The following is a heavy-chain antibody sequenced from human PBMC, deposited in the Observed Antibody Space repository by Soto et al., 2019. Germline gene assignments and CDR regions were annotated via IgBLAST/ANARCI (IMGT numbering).Heavy chain of an antibody. CDR3: ARQIPYGENTL. CDR2: IYYSGST. D-gene: IGHD4-17*01. Sequence: SETLSLTCTVSGGSISSSSYYWGWIRQPPGKGLEWIGSIYYSGSTYYNPSLKSRVTISVDTSKNQFSLKLSSVTAADTAVYYCARQIPYGENTLWGQGTLVTVSS. CDR1: GGSISSSSYY. V-gene: IGHV4-39*01. J-gene: IGHJ4*02.